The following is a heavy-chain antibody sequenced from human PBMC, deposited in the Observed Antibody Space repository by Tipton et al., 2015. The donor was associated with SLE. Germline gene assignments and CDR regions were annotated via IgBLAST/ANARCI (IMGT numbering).Heavy chain of an antibody. V-gene: IGHV4-38-2*02. J-gene: IGHJ5*02. Sequence: TLSLTCTVSGYSISSGYYWGWIRQPPGKGLEWIGEINHSGSTNYNPSLKSRVTISVDTSKNQFSLKLGSVTAADTAVYYCAGTKPWFDPWGQGNPGHRLL. CDR1: GYSISSGYY. CDR2: INHSGST. CDR3: AGTKPWFDP.